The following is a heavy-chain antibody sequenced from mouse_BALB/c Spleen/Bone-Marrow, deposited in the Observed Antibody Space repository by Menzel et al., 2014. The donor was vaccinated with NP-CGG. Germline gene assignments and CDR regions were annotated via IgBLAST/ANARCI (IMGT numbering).Heavy chain of an antibody. Sequence: EVKLVESGGGLVQPGGSLRLSCATSGFTFTDYYMSWVRQPPGKALEWLGFIRNKANGYTTEYSASVRGRFTISRDNSQSSLYRQMNTLRAEDSATYYCARVTTAWFAYWGQGTLVTVSA. D-gene: IGHD1-1*01. CDR1: GFTFTDYY. J-gene: IGHJ3*01. CDR3: ARVTTAWFAY. CDR2: IRNKANGYTT. V-gene: IGHV7-3*02.